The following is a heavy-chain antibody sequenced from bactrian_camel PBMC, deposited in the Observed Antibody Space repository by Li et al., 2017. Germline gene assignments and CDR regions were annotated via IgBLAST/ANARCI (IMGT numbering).Heavy chain of an antibody. D-gene: IGHD1*01. V-gene: IGHV3S53*01. Sequence: HVQLVESGGGSVQAGGSLRLSCAGSGYTYSSACMGWFRQAPGKEREGVASIGRDGITTYAESEKGRFTISRDNIKRILYLQMNSLKPEDTAMYYCAAEISPWRPCRAGAADFGSRGQGTQVTVS. CDR2: IGRDGIT. CDR1: GYTYSSAC. CDR3: AAEISPWRPCRAGAADFGS. J-gene: IGHJ6*01.